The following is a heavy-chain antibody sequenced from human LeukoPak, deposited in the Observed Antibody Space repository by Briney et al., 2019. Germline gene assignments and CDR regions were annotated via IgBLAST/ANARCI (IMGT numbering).Heavy chain of an antibody. J-gene: IGHJ4*02. V-gene: IGHV3-23*01. D-gene: IGHD6-19*01. CDR1: ALTFSSQA. CDR3: ARGGSLGY. Sequence: GGSLRLSSAVYALTFSSQAMSWVRQAPGKGLEWVSAISESGGNTYYVDSVKGRFTISRDNAKSSLYLQMNSLRVEDTAVYYCARGGSLGYWGQGTLVTVSS. CDR2: ISESGGNT.